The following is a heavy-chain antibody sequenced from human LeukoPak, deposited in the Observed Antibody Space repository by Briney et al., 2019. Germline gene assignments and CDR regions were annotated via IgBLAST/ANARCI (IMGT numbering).Heavy chain of an antibody. CDR1: GYRFTNYW. Sequence: GESLKISCKGSGYRFTNYWIGWVRQMPGKGLEWMGIIYPGDSNTRYSPSFQGQVTISADKSINTTYVQWSSLKASDTAMYYCARRVVNNRNWYFNLWGRGTLVTVSS. V-gene: IGHV5-51*01. CDR2: IYPGDSNT. J-gene: IGHJ2*01. D-gene: IGHD4-23*01. CDR3: ARRVVNNRNWYFNL.